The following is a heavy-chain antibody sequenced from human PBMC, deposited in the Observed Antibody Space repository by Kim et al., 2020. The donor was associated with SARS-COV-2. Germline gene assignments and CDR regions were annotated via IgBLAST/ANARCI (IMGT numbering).Heavy chain of an antibody. CDR2: ISYDGSNK. D-gene: IGHD1-20*01. CDR1: GFTFSSYG. J-gene: IGHJ4*02. CDR3: AKDVGGYNWNDLAGYFDY. V-gene: IGHV3-30*18. Sequence: GGSLRLSCAASGFTFSSYGMHWVRQAPGKGLEWVAVISYDGSNKYYADSVKGRFTISRDNSKNTLYLQMNSLRAEDTAVYYCAKDVGGYNWNDLAGYFDYWGQGTLVTVSS.